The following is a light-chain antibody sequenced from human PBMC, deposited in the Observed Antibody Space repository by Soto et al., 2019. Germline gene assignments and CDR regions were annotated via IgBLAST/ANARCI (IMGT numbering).Light chain of an antibody. CDR1: QSISSW. Sequence: IQMTQSPSTLSASVGDRVTITCRASQSISSWLAWYQQKPGKAPKLLIYDASSLESGVPSRFGGSGSGTEFTLTISSLQPDDFATYYCQHKAFGQGTKVDI. J-gene: IGKJ1*01. CDR3: QHKA. CDR2: DAS. V-gene: IGKV1-5*01.